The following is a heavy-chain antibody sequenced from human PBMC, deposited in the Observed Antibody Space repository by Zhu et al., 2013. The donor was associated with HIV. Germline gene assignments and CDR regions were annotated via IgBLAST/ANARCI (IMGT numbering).Heavy chain of an antibody. Sequence: QVQLQESGPGLVKPSETLSLACTVSGGSMRSSSFYWGWIRQPPGKGLEWIGTMYYSGTTYYSPSLRSRVTISVDTSRNHFSLTLNSVTAADTAVYYCARANVDTILVGAGTFDYWGPESWSPSPQ. CDR2: MYYSGTT. CDR1: GGSMRSSSFY. J-gene: IGHJ4*01. V-gene: IGHV4-39*07. D-gene: IGHD3-10*01. CDR3: ARANVDTILVGAGTFDY.